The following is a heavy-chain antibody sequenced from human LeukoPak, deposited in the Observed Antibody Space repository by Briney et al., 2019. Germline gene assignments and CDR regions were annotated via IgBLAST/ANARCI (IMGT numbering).Heavy chain of an antibody. CDR3: ARKGASIVAAGAFFGS. V-gene: IGHV3-53*01. Sequence: PGGSLRLSCAASGYTVSSYFVTWVRQAPGKGLEWLSIIYSGGGTDYADSVKGRFTISRDNSKNTVYLQMNSLRADVTAMYSAARKGASIVAAGAFFGSWGQGTLVTVSS. J-gene: IGHJ5*02. CDR1: GYTVSSYF. CDR2: IYSGGGT. D-gene: IGHD6-13*01.